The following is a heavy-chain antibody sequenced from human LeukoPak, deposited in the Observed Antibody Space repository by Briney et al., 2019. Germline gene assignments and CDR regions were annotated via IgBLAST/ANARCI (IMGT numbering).Heavy chain of an antibody. V-gene: IGHV3-48*03. CDR1: GFTFSSYD. CDR2: ISSSGSNI. Sequence: PGGSLGLSCAASGFTFSSYDMNWVRQAPGKGLELISHISSSGSNIYYADSVKGRFTISRDNAKNSLYLQLNSLRAEDTAVYYCARGDSSGWSYFDYWGQGTLVTVSS. J-gene: IGHJ4*02. D-gene: IGHD6-19*01. CDR3: ARGDSSGWSYFDY.